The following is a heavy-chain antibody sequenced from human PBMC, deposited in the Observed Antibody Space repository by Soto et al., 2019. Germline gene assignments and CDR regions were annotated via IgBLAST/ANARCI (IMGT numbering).Heavy chain of an antibody. D-gene: IGHD3-22*01. V-gene: IGHV4-30-4*01. CDR1: DGSIRSGDYY. Sequence: SETMSLTSTVSDGSIRSGDYYWSWIRQPPGKGLEWIGYIYYSGSTYYNASLKSRVTISVDTSKNQFSLKLSSVTAADTAVYYCARDYYDSSGYYLHYAFDIWGQGTMVTVSS. CDR2: IYYSGST. CDR3: ARDYYDSSGYYLHYAFDI. J-gene: IGHJ3*02.